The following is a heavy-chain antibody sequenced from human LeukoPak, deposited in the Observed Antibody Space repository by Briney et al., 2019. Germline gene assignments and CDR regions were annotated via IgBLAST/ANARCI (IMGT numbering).Heavy chain of an antibody. J-gene: IGHJ5*02. V-gene: IGHV3-23*01. CDR3: ANWGPGSYPNNWFDP. D-gene: IGHD3-10*01. CDR2: ISGSGGST. CDR1: GFTFSSYA. Sequence: GGSLRLSCAASGFTFSSYAMSWDRQAPGKGLEWVSAISGSGGSTYYADSVKGRFTISRDNSKNTLYLQMNSLRAEDTAVYYCANWGPGSYPNNWFDPWGQGTLVTVSS.